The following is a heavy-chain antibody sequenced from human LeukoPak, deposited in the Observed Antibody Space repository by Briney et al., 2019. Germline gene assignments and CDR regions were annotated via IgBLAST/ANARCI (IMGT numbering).Heavy chain of an antibody. J-gene: IGHJ4*02. V-gene: IGHV5-51*01. CDR1: GYRFTSYW. CDR3: ARHGPYGSVSYLH. D-gene: IGHD3-10*01. CDR2: IYHGDSDT. Sequence: GASLKISCKGSGYRFTSYWIGWGRQMPGKGLGWMGIIYHGDSDTRYSPSFQGQVTISADKSISTAYLQWSSLKPSDTAMYYCARHGPYGSVSYLHWGQGTLVTVSS.